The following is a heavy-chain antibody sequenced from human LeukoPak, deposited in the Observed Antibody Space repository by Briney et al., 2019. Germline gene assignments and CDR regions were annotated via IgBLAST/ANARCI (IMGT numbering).Heavy chain of an antibody. V-gene: IGHV4-39*07. Sequence: PSETLSLTCTVSGVSISSSTYYWAWIRQPPGKSLEWIGSIYSSGLTCYHPSLKSRLTISADTSNNQVSLKLSSVTAADTAVYYRARGLVGLDDWGQGTLVTVSS. D-gene: IGHD2-21*01. CDR1: GVSISSSTYY. CDR2: IYSSGLT. CDR3: ARGLVGLDD. J-gene: IGHJ4*02.